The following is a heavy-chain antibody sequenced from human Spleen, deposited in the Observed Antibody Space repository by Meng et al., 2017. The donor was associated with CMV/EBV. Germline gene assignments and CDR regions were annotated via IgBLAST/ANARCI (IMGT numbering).Heavy chain of an antibody. J-gene: IGHJ4*02. CDR3: AGLWI. CDR2: MSGDGREI. Sequence: GESLKISCAVSGVTFRKTGMSWLRQVPGKGLEWVADMSGDGREIYYVDSVKGRFTVSRDNAKNSLFLQMNSLRAEDTAVYYCAGLWIWGPGTLVTVSS. V-gene: IGHV3-7*01. CDR1: GVTFRKTG. D-gene: IGHD1-1*01.